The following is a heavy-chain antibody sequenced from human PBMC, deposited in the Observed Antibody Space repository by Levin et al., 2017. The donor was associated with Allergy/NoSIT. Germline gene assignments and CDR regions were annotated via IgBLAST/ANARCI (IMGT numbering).Heavy chain of an antibody. Sequence: SQTLSLTCTFSGVSLIHETWNWVRQPAGKGLEWIGRVFISGTSNYNSSLRSRVSISIDRSTNQFTLRLNSLTVADTAVYYCARCKMQGHFDYWGQGRLVTVSA. CDR3: ARCKMQGHFDY. V-gene: IGHV4-4*07. J-gene: IGHJ4*02. CDR1: GVSLIHET. CDR2: VFISGTS.